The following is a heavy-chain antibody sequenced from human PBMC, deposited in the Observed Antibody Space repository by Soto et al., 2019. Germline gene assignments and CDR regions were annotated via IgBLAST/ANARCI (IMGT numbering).Heavy chain of an antibody. D-gene: IGHD6-19*01. CDR2: IDSSGEK. CDR3: ARRHLAVAVSPWFDP. CDR1: GLSITDSEMG. Sequence: QVTLKESGPVLVKPTETLTLRCTVSGLSITDSEMGVSWIRQPPGQPLEWLAHIDSSGEKSYRTFLKSRLAISKDTSKSQIVLTMTNMGPNNTATYYCARRHLAVAVSPWFDPWGQGIPVTVSS. J-gene: IGHJ5*02. V-gene: IGHV2-26*01.